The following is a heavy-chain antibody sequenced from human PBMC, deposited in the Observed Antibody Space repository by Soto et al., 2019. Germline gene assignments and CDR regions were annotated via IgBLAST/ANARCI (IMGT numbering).Heavy chain of an antibody. CDR1: GGTFSSYT. V-gene: IGHV1-69*02. J-gene: IGHJ3*02. CDR2: IIPILGIA. D-gene: IGHD6-19*01. Sequence: QVQLVQSGAEVKKPGSSVKVSCKASGGTFSSYTISWVRQAPGQGLEWMGRIIPILGIAKYAQKFQGRVTITADQSTSTAYMELSSLRSEDTAAYYCASLAVADVAFAIWGQGTMVTFSS. CDR3: ASLAVADVAFAI.